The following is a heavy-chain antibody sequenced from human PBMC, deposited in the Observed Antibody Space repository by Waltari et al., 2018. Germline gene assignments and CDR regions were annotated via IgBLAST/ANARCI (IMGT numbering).Heavy chain of an antibody. CDR2: IYYSGST. CDR3: ARDLLGGDAFDI. CDR1: GGSISSYY. J-gene: IGHJ3*02. Sequence: QVQLQESGPGLVKPSETLSLTCTVSGGSISSYYWSWSRQPPGKGLEWIGYIYYSGSTNYNPSLKSRVTISVDTSKNQFSLKLSSVTAADTAVYYCARDLLGGDAFDIWGQGTMVTVSS. V-gene: IGHV4-59*01. D-gene: IGHD7-27*01.